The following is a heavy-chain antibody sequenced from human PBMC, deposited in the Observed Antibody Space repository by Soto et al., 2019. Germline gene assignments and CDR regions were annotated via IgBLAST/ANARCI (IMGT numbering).Heavy chain of an antibody. CDR3: ARAGSIDDAFDI. CDR2: VSTYNDKT. D-gene: IGHD6-6*01. V-gene: IGHV1-18*01. CDR1: GYTFNSYG. Sequence: GASVKVSCKASGYTFNSYGISCVRQAPGQGLEWMGWVSTYNDKTNHTQKFQGRVTMTTDTSTTTVYMELRSLRSGDTAVYYCARAGSIDDAFDIWGQGTLVTVSS. J-gene: IGHJ3*02.